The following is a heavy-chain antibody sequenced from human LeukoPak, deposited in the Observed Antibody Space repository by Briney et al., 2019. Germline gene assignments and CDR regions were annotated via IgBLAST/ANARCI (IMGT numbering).Heavy chain of an antibody. CDR3: AMIGYCSGIRCLDPLRVFQH. V-gene: IGHV4-61*02. J-gene: IGHJ1*01. CDR2: IYSSGDT. Sequence: SETLSLTCTVSGGSISSGSYYWTWIRQPAGKGLEWIGRIYSSGDTKYNPSLKSRATISVDTSKDQFSLKLSSVTAADTAVYYCAMIGYCSGIRCLDPLRVFQHWGQGTLVTVSS. CDR1: GGSISSGSYY. D-gene: IGHD2-15*01.